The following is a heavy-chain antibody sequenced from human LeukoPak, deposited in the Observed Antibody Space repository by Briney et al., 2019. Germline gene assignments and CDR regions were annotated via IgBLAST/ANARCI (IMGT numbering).Heavy chain of an antibody. CDR1: GFTFDDYS. Sequence: SLTLSCAASGFTFDDYSMHWVRHPQGKGLEWVSGIRWISGSIGYADSVKGRFTISRDNAKNSLYLQRNSLRAEDTALYYCAKDPSDYPTSPDYWGQGTLVTVSP. CDR2: IRWISGSI. CDR3: AKDPSDYPTSPDY. J-gene: IGHJ4*02. V-gene: IGHV3-9*01. D-gene: IGHD4-17*01.